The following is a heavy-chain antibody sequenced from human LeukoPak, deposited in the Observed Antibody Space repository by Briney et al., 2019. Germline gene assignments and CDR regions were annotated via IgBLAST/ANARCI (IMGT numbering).Heavy chain of an antibody. V-gene: IGHV1-69*02. J-gene: IGHJ6*02. CDR3: ARGSTMVRGPGDYYYYGMDV. Sequence: SVKVSCKASGGTFSSYTISWVRQAPGQGLEWMGRIIPILGIANYAQKFQGRVTITADKSTSTAYMELSSLRSEDTAVYYCARGSTMVRGPGDYYYYGMDVWGQGTTVTVSS. CDR1: GGTFSSYT. D-gene: IGHD3-10*01. CDR2: IIPILGIA.